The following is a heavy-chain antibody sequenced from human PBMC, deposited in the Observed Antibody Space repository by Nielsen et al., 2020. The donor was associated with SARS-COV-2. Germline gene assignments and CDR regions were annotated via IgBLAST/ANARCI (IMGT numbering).Heavy chain of an antibody. Sequence: PGKGLEWIGEINHSGSTNYNPSLKSRVTISVDTSKNQFSLKLGSVTAADTAVYYCARIFLITMVRGVITRGNWFDPWGQGTLVTVSS. D-gene: IGHD3-10*01. CDR2: INHSGST. J-gene: IGHJ5*02. CDR3: ARIFLITMVRGVITRGNWFDP. V-gene: IGHV4-34*01.